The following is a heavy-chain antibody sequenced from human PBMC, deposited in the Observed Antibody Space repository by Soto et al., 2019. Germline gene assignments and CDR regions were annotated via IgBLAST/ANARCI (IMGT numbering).Heavy chain of an antibody. CDR2: ISGSGGRT. D-gene: IGHD3-10*01. J-gene: IGHJ4*02. CDR3: ARVRFGELV. V-gene: IGHV3-23*01. CDR1: GFTFGSYA. Sequence: EVQLLESGGGLVQPGGSLRLSCAASGFTFGSYAMTWVRQAPGKGLEWVSAISGSGGRTYYADSVKGRFAISRDNSKNTLYLQINSLRAEDTAVYYCARVRFGELVWGQGTLVTVSS.